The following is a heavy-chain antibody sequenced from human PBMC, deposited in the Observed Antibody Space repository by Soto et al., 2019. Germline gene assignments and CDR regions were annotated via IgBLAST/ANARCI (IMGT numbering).Heavy chain of an antibody. CDR3: ARAWKWLDPFDQ. Sequence: PAETLFLTCTVSGGAISSYYRSWIRQPPGKGLEWIGCINHSGSTNHNPSLKSRVTISIDTSKSQFSLILNSVTAADTAAYYCARAWKWLDPFDQWGQGTLVTVSS. V-gene: IGHV4-59*01. J-gene: IGHJ4*02. CDR1: GGAISSYY. CDR2: INHSGST. D-gene: IGHD5-12*01.